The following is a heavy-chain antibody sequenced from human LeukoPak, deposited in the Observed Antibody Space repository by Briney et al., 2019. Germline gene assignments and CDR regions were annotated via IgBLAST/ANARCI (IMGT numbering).Heavy chain of an antibody. J-gene: IGHJ6*02. D-gene: IGHD5-12*01. Sequence: GGSLRLSCAASGFTFSSYEMNWVRQAPGKGLEWVSYISSSGSTIYYADSVKGRFTISRDNAKNSLYLQMNSLRAEDTAVYYCARQTSGYSGYDYLANYYYGMDVWGQGATVTVSS. CDR3: ARQTSGYSGYDYLANYYYGMDV. V-gene: IGHV3-48*03. CDR2: ISSSGSTI. CDR1: GFTFSSYE.